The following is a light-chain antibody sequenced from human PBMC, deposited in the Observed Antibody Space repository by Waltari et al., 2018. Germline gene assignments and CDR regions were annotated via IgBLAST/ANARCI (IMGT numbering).Light chain of an antibody. CDR1: QSISIY. CDR3: QQSQTLPYT. Sequence: DIQMTQSPSSLSASVGDRIPITCRASQSISIYLNWYQQKHGQAPKLLIYSASSLQSGVPARFSGSGSGTDFTLTISSLQPEDFATYYCQQSQTLPYTFGQGAKLEIK. CDR2: SAS. J-gene: IGKJ2*01. V-gene: IGKV1-39*01.